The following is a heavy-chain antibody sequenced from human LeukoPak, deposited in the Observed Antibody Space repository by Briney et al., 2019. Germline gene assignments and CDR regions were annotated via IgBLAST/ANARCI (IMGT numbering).Heavy chain of an antibody. CDR2: LSFDETYK. Sequence: GGSLRLSCAASGFTFRCYAMHWVRQAPGKGLEWVAALSFDETYKFYADSVKGRFIISRDNSNNTLSLEMNSLRTEDTAVYFCARGKGGPFKYWGQGTLVTVSS. V-gene: IGHV3-30*01. CDR1: GFTFRCYA. J-gene: IGHJ4*02. CDR3: ARGKGGPFKY. D-gene: IGHD2-15*01.